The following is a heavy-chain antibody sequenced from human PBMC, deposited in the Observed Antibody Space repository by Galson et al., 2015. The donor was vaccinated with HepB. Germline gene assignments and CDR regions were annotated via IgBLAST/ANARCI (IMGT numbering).Heavy chain of an antibody. D-gene: IGHD2-8*02. J-gene: IGHJ5*02. V-gene: IGHV3-15*01. CDR3: TTDVYYSTYWSWLDP. CDR2: IKSKTDGETT. Sequence: SLRLSCAASGFPFNNAWMTWVRQAPGRGLEWVGRIKSKTDGETTDYAAPVQGRFTVSRNDSKNSLYLQMNSLKTEDTAAYYCTTDVYYSTYWSWLDPWGQGTLVTVSS. CDR1: GFPFNNAW.